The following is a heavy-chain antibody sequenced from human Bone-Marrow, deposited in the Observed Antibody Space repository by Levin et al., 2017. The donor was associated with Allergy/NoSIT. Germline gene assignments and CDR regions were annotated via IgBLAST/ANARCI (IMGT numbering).Heavy chain of an antibody. CDR3: AKGSHRAVAGRFDY. D-gene: IGHD6-19*01. CDR1: GFTFSSYG. V-gene: IGHV3-30*18. J-gene: IGHJ4*02. Sequence: GGSLRLSCAASGFTFSSYGMHWVRQAPGKGLEWVAVISYDGSNKYYADSVKGRFTISRDNSKNTLYLQMNSLRAEDTAVYYCAKGSHRAVAGRFDYWGQGTLVTVSS. CDR2: ISYDGSNK.